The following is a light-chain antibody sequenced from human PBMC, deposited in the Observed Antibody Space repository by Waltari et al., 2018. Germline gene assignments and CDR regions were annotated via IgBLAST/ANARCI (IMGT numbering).Light chain of an antibody. CDR2: GKN. CDR3: NTREISGDVV. Sequence: SSELSQDPAVSVALGQTVRITCPGDSLRLYYARWCRPQPGESPALSLHGKNNRPSGIPDRFAASSSGNTASLTISGARAEDEGDYYCNTREISGDVVFGGGTKLTVL. J-gene: IGLJ2*01. CDR1: SLRLYY. V-gene: IGLV3-19*01.